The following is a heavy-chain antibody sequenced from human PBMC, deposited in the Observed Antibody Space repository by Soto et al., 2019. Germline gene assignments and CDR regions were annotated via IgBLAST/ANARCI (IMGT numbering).Heavy chain of an antibody. J-gene: IGHJ4*02. Sequence: QVQLVQSGAEVKKPGASVKVSCKASGYTFTSYGISWVRQAPGQGLEWMGWISAYNGNTNYAQKLQGRVTMTTDTSTSTAYMELRSLRSDDTAVYYCARFVGGGVRGYYYGSGSDFDYWGQGTLVTVSS. D-gene: IGHD3-10*01. V-gene: IGHV1-18*01. CDR2: ISAYNGNT. CDR1: GYTFTSYG. CDR3: ARFVGGGVRGYYYGSGSDFDY.